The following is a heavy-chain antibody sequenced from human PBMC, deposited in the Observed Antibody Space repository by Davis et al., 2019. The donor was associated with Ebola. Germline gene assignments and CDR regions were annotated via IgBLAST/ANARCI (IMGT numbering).Heavy chain of an antibody. V-gene: IGHV3-23*01. CDR3: AKRVRVAALGPSSFEY. CDR2: MSGSGDSL. D-gene: IGHD6-13*01. CDR1: GFTFTAYA. Sequence: PGGSLRLSCAASGFTFTAYAMSWVRQAPGKGLEWVSDMSGSGDSLYYADSVKGRFTISRDNSKNTLYLQMNSLRVEDTAVYYCAKRVRVAALGPSSFEYWGQGTLVTVSS. J-gene: IGHJ4*02.